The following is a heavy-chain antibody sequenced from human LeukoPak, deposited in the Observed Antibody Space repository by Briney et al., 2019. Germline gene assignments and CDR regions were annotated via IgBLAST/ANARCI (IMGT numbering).Heavy chain of an antibody. V-gene: IGHV3-30*03. Sequence: GGSLRLSCAASGFTFSSYGMHWVRQAPGKGLEWVAVISYDGSNKYYADSVKGRFTISRDNSKDTLYLQMNSLRAEDTAVYYCARHSSSSLDAFDIWGQGTMVTVSS. J-gene: IGHJ3*02. CDR3: ARHSSSSLDAFDI. CDR1: GFTFSSYG. D-gene: IGHD6-13*01. CDR2: ISYDGSNK.